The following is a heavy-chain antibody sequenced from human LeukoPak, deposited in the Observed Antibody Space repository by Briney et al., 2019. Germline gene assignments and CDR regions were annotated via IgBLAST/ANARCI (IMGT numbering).Heavy chain of an antibody. J-gene: IGHJ6*02. CDR2: IYYSGST. CDR3: ARQSMRYYYYGMDV. V-gene: IGHV4-59*08. CDR1: GGSISSYY. Sequence: SETLSLTCTVSGGSISSYYWSWIRQPPGKGLEWIGYIYYSGSTNYNPSLKSRATISVDTSKNQFSLKLSSVTAADTAVYYCARQSMRYYYYGMDVWGQGTTVTVSS.